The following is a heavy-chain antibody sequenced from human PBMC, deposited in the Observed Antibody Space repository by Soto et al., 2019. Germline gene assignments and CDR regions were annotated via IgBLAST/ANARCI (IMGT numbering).Heavy chain of an antibody. D-gene: IGHD3-22*01. Sequence: PGGSLRLSCAASGLTFSSYAMSGVRQAPGKGLEWVSAISGSGGSTYYADSVKGRFTISRDNSKNTLYLQMNSLRAEDTAVYYCAKSGANYYDSSGYYFDYWGQGTLVTVSS. CDR3: AKSGANYYDSSGYYFDY. CDR2: ISGSGGST. V-gene: IGHV3-23*01. J-gene: IGHJ4*02. CDR1: GLTFSSYA.